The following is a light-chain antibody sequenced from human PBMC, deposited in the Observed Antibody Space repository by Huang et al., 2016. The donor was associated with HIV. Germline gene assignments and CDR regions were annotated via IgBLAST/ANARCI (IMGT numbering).Light chain of an antibody. Sequence: DIQMTQSPSSLSTSVGDRVTITCRASQSISTYLNWYQQKPGKAPKFLIYGASSLQSGVPTRFSGSGSGTDFTLTISSLRPEDFATYYCQQSYSTPFLTFGGGTKVEIK. CDR1: QSISTY. CDR3: QQSYSTPFLT. V-gene: IGKV1-39*01. J-gene: IGKJ4*01. CDR2: GAS.